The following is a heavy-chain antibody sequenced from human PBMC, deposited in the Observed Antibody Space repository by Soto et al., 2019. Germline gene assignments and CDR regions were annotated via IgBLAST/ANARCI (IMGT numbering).Heavy chain of an antibody. CDR3: ARGAGSDSFDL. J-gene: IGHJ3*01. V-gene: IGHV4-59*02. Sequence: QVQLQESGPGQVKPSETLSLTCTVSGASVSTVNWSWIRQPPGKGLEWVGYVFYGGGTTYNPSLKSRVTISLGTSKNEFSRRLTSVTAADTAVYFCARGAGSDSFDLWGRGTMVTVS. D-gene: IGHD1-1*01. CDR2: VFYGGGT. CDR1: GASVSTVN.